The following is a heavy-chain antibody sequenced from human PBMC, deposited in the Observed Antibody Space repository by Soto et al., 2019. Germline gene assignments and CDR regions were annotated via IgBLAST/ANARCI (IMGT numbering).Heavy chain of an antibody. CDR3: ARDRGYEYFDY. CDR1: RFTFSSYW. CDR2: IKQDGSEK. D-gene: IGHD3-10*01. J-gene: IGHJ4*02. Sequence: XGSLEISCAASRFTFSSYWMSWVRQAPGKGLEWVANIKQDGSEKYYVDSVKGRFTISRDNAKNSLYLQMNSLRAEDTAVYYCARDRGYEYFDYWGQGPQVTVYS. V-gene: IGHV3-7*01.